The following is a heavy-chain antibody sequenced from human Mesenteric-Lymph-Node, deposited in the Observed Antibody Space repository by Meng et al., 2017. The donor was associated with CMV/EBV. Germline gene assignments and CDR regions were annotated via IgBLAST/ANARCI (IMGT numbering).Heavy chain of an antibody. Sequence: GASLKISCAASGFTFSSYDMHWVRQVRGKGLEWVSMIGRRGDTHYAGSVEGRFTIYREYAKNSLYLQMNSLRVGDTAVYYCVRDPSGHGLDVWGQGTTVTVSS. CDR2: IGRRGDT. CDR1: GFTFSSYD. D-gene: IGHD5-12*01. CDR3: VRDPSGHGLDV. J-gene: IGHJ6*02. V-gene: IGHV3-13*01.